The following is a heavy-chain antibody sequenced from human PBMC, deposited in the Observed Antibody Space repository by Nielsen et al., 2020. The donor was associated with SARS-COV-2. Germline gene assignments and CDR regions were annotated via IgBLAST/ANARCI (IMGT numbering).Heavy chain of an antibody. Sequence: SVKVSCKASGGTFSSYAISWVRQAPGQGLEWMGGIIPIFGTANYAQKFQGRVTITADESTSTAYMELSSLRSEDTAVYYCASTDIVVVPAAIDYYYGMDVWGQGTTVTVSS. CDR1: GGTFSSYA. V-gene: IGHV1-69*13. D-gene: IGHD2-2*01. CDR3: ASTDIVVVPAAIDYYYGMDV. J-gene: IGHJ6*02. CDR2: IIPIFGTA.